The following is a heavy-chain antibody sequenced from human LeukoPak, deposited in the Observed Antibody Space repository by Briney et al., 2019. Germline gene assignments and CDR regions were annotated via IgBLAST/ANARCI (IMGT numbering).Heavy chain of an antibody. CDR2: INSDGSST. CDR3: ARDPGYSYGYVYYYYMDV. D-gene: IGHD5-18*01. V-gene: IGHV3-74*01. Sequence: GGSLRLFCAASGFTFSSYWMHWVRSPPGTGLVLVSRINSDGSSTSYADSVKGRFTISRDNAKNTLYLQKNSLRAEDTAVYYCARDPGYSYGYVYYYYMDVWGKGTTVTISS. J-gene: IGHJ6*03. CDR1: GFTFSSYW.